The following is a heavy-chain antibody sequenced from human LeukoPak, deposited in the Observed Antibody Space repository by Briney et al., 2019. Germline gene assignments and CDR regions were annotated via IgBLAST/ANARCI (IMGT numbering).Heavy chain of an antibody. CDR1: GFTFSNSW. CDR2: ISNDGTST. Sequence: PGGSLRLSCAASGFTFSNSWMHWVRQAPGKGLVWLSRISNDGTSTIYADSVRGRFTISRDNAKNTLFLQMNSLRVEDTAVYFCARDYGGNRRAFDIWGQGTMVTVSS. CDR3: ARDYGGNRRAFDI. D-gene: IGHD4-23*01. J-gene: IGHJ3*02. V-gene: IGHV3-74*01.